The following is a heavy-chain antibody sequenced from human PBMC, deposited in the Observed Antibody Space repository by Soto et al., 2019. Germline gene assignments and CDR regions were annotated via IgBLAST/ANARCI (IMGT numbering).Heavy chain of an antibody. Sequence: QLQLQESGSGLVKPSQTLSLTCAVSGGSISSGGYSWSWIRQPPGKGLEWIGYIYHSGSTYYNPSLKSRVTISVDRSMNQFSLKLSSVTAADTAVYYCARRRGFPYYYGMDVWGQGTTVTVSS. CDR3: ARRRGFPYYYGMDV. CDR1: GGSISSGGYS. CDR2: IYHSGST. J-gene: IGHJ6*02. D-gene: IGHD5-12*01. V-gene: IGHV4-30-2*01.